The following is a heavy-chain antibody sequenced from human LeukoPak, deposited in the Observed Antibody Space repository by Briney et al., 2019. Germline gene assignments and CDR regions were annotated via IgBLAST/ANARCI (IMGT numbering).Heavy chain of an antibody. V-gene: IGHV3-48*01. CDR3: ARASFTIFGVVIQYFDY. D-gene: IGHD3-3*01. CDR1: GFSFSDYS. J-gene: IGHJ4*02. Sequence: GGSLRLSCAASGFSFSDYSMIWVRQAPGKGLEWVSSISSSSSTIYYADSVKGRFTISRDNAKNSLYLQMNSLRAEDTAVYYCARASFTIFGVVIQYFDYWGQGTLVTVSS. CDR2: ISSSSSTI.